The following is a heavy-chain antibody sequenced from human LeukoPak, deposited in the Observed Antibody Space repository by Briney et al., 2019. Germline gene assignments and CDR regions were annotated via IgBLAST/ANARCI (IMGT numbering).Heavy chain of an antibody. J-gene: IGHJ4*02. Sequence: SETLSLTCAVYGGSFSGYYWSWIRQPPGKGLEWIGEINHSRSTNYNPSLKSRVTISVDTSKNQFSLKLSSVTAADTAVYYCARGPSGYHNTGGQGTLVTVSS. CDR3: ARGPSGYHNT. CDR1: GGSFSGYY. V-gene: IGHV4-34*01. D-gene: IGHD5-12*01. CDR2: INHSRST.